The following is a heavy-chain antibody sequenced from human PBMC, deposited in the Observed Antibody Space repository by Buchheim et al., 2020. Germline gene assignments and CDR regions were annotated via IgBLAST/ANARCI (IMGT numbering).Heavy chain of an antibody. Sequence: EVQLVESGGGLVQPGGSLRLSCAASGFTFSSYWMHWVRQAPGKGLVWVSRINSDGSSTSYADSVKGRFTISRDNAKNTLYLQMNSLRAEDTAVYYCARGAMVRGVIITYNYYYGMDVWGQGTT. V-gene: IGHV3-74*01. CDR2: INSDGSST. J-gene: IGHJ6*02. D-gene: IGHD3-10*01. CDR3: ARGAMVRGVIITYNYYYGMDV. CDR1: GFTFSSYW.